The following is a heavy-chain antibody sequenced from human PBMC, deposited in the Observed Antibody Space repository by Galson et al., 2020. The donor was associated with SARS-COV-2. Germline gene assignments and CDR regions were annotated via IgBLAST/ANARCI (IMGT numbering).Heavy chain of an antibody. CDR3: ARHVPRREEYSSSSGLSAYYYYGMDV. V-gene: IGHV4-59*08. CDR2: IYYSGST. CDR1: GGSISSYY. Sequence: SETLSLTCTVSGGSISSYYWSWIRQPPGKGLEWIGYIYYSGSTNYNPSLKSRVTISVDTSKNQFSLKLSSVTAADTAVYYCARHVPRREEYSSSSGLSAYYYYGMDVWGQGTTVTVSS. D-gene: IGHD6-6*01. J-gene: IGHJ6*02.